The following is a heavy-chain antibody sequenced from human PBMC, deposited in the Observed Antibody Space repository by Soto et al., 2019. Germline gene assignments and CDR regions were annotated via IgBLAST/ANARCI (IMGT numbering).Heavy chain of an antibody. CDR2: IYDSGKT. CDR3: ASGYSFGSGSFSYVDF. J-gene: IGHJ4*02. CDR1: GGSISGYF. V-gene: IGHV4-59*01. Sequence: QVQLRESGPGLLKPAEPLSLTCSVSGGSISGYFWSWIRQPPGKGLELIGVIYDSGKTNYNPSLKSRVTISVDTSKNQFSLKLNSVTAADTAVYYCASGYSFGSGSFSYVDFWGQGTLVTVSS. D-gene: IGHD3-10*01.